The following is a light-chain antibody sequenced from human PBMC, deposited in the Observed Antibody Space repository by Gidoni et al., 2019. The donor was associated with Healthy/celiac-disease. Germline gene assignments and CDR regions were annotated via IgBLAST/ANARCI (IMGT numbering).Light chain of an antibody. CDR3: QQYNNWVT. Sequence: EIVMTQSPATLSVSPGERATLSCRASQSVSSNLAWYQQKPGQAPRLLIYGASTRATGIPARFSGSGSGTEFTLTISSLQSEDFAVYYCQQYNNWVTFGGXTKVEIK. CDR2: GAS. V-gene: IGKV3-15*01. J-gene: IGKJ4*01. CDR1: QSVSSN.